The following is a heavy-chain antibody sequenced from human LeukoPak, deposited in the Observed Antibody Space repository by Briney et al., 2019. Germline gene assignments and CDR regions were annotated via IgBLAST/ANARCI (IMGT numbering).Heavy chain of an antibody. Sequence: ASVKLSCKASGYTFTSYGITWVRQAPGQGLEWMGWISAYNGNTMYAQNLQGRVTMTTDTSTSTAYMDLRSLRSDDTAVYYCARGSRDCSSTSCYAGIHYWGQGTLVTVSS. CDR3: ARGSRDCSSTSCYAGIHY. J-gene: IGHJ4*02. D-gene: IGHD2-2*01. V-gene: IGHV1-18*01. CDR1: GYTFTSYG. CDR2: ISAYNGNT.